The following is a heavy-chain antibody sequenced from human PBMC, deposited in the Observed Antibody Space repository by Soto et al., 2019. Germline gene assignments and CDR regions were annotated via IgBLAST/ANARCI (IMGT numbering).Heavy chain of an antibody. CDR2: IRSKAYGGTT. CDR3: TRQLFGSAATLFDY. D-gene: IGHD2-15*01. CDR1: GFTFGDYA. J-gene: IGHJ4*02. V-gene: IGHV3-49*03. Sequence: PGGSLRLSCTASGFTFGDYAMSWFRQAPGKGLEWVGFIRSKAYGGTTEYAASVKGRFTISRDDSKSIAYLQMNSLKTEDTAVYYCTRQLFGSAATLFDYWGQGTLVTVSS.